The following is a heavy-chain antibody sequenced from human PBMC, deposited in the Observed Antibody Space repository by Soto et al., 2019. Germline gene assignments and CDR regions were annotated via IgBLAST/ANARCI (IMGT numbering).Heavy chain of an antibody. CDR2: IDPSDSQT. CDR3: ARQIYDSDTGPNFQYYFDS. Sequence: GESLKISCKGSGYSFAGYWITWVRQKPGKGLEWMGRIDPSDSQTYYSPSFRGHATISVTKSITTAFLQWSSLRASDTAMYYCARQIYDSDTGPNFQYYFDSWGQGTPVTVSS. D-gene: IGHD3-22*01. CDR1: GYSFAGYW. J-gene: IGHJ4*02. V-gene: IGHV5-10-1*01.